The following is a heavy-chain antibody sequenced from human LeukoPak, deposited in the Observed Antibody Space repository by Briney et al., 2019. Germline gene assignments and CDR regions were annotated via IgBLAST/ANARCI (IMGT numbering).Heavy chain of an antibody. Sequence: GGSLRLSCAASGFTFGDKWMSWVRQGAGKGLEWVASIDQDGSEKYYVDSVKGRFTVSRDNAKKSLSLQMTSLRAGDTAVYYCAGGHYGLAPWGQGTLVTVSP. CDR1: GFTFGDKW. D-gene: IGHD3-16*01. V-gene: IGHV3-7*01. J-gene: IGHJ5*02. CDR2: IDQDGSEK. CDR3: AGGHYGLAP.